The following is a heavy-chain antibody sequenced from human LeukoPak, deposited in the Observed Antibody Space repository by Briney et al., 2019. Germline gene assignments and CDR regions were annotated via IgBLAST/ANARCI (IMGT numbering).Heavy chain of an antibody. CDR1: GITFSSYS. D-gene: IGHD3-16*01. Sequence: GGSLRLSCVASGITFSSYSMNWVRQAPGKGLEWVSYISSFSGNINYADSVKGRFTISRDNAKNSLYLQMNSLRTEDTAVYYCARDQGGVGYWGQGTLVTVSS. J-gene: IGHJ4*02. CDR3: ARDQGGVGY. CDR2: ISSFSGNI. V-gene: IGHV3-48*01.